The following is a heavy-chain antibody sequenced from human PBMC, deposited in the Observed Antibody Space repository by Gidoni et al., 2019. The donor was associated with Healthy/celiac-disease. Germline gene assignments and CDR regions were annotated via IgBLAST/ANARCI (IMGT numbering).Heavy chain of an antibody. D-gene: IGHD1-26*01. CDR1: GYTLTELS. CDR2: FDPEDGET. V-gene: IGHV1-24*01. J-gene: IGHJ4*02. CDR3: ATDRGSYSPFDY. Sequence: QVQLVQSGAEVKKPGASVKVSCKVSGYTLTELSMHWVRQAPGKGLEWMGGFDPEDGETIYAQEFQGRVNMTEDTTTDTAYMELGSLRSEGTAVYYCATDRGSYSPFDYWGQGTLVTVSS.